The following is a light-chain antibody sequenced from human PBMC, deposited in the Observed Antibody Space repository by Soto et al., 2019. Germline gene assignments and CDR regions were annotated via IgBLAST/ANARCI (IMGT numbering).Light chain of an antibody. V-gene: IGKV1-12*01. J-gene: IGKJ5*01. Sequence: DVQLSQSQSTESASEVERVTSNSRTSQGVSSWLAWYQQRPGKALKLLISAASTLQCGVPSRFSGSGSGTDFTLTISSLQHEDFATYDCQQAKNFPITFGQGTRLEIK. CDR1: QGVSSW. CDR3: QQAKNFPIT. CDR2: AAS.